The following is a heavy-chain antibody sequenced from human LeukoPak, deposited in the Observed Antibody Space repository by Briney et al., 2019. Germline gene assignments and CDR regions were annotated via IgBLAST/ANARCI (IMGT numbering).Heavy chain of an antibody. Sequence: GGSLRLSCAASGFTFSSYSMNWVRQAPGKGLEWVANIKQDGSEKYYVDSVKGRFTISRDNAKNSLYLQMNSLRAEDTAVYYCASDAYCSSTSCYSDYWGQGTLVTVSS. CDR3: ASDAYCSSTSCYSDY. CDR1: GFTFSSYS. V-gene: IGHV3-7*01. D-gene: IGHD2-2*02. J-gene: IGHJ4*02. CDR2: IKQDGSEK.